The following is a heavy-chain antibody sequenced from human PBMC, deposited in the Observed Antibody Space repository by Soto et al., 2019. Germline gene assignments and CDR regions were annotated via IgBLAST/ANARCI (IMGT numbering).Heavy chain of an antibody. Sequence: SETLSLTCTVSGGSVSSGSYYWSWIRQPPGKGLEWIGYIYYSGSTNYNPSLKSRVTISVDTSKNQFSLKLSSVTAADTAVYYCARGHDEGAFDIWGQGTMVTVSS. CDR3: ARGHDEGAFDI. CDR1: GGSVSSGSYY. CDR2: IYYSGST. J-gene: IGHJ3*02. V-gene: IGHV4-61*01.